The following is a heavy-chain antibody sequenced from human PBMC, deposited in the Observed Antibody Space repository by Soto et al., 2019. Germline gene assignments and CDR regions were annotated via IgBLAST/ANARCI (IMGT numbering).Heavy chain of an antibody. D-gene: IGHD3-10*01. CDR1: GFTFSSYW. CDR3: ARDPRYYYGSGSYLDY. CDR2: IKQDGSEK. J-gene: IGHJ4*02. Sequence: ILSCAASGFTFSSYWMSWVRQAPGKGLEWVANIKQDGSEKYYVDSVKGRFTISRDNAKNSLYLQMNSLRAEDTAVYYCARDPRYYYGSGSYLDYWGQGTLVTVSS. V-gene: IGHV3-7*01.